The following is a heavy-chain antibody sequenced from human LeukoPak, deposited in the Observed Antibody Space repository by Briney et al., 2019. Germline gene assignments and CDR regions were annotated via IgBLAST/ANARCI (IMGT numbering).Heavy chain of an antibody. J-gene: IGHJ4*02. CDR1: GFTFSSYA. CDR2: ISYDGSNK. D-gene: IGHD3-16*02. CDR3: ASWGPEELSFIY. V-gene: IGHV3-30-3*01. Sequence: QAGGSLRLSCAASGFTFSSYAMHWVRQAPGKGLEWVAVISYDGSNKYYADSVKGRFTISRDNSKNTLYLQMNSLRAEDTAVYYCASWGPEELSFIYWGQGTLVTVSS.